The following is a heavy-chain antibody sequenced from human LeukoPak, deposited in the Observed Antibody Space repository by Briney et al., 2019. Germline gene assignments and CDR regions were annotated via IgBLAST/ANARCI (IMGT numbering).Heavy chain of an antibody. CDR3: ARGCGWLKDH. D-gene: IGHD6-19*01. J-gene: IGHJ4*02. V-gene: IGHV3-7*01. CDR1: GFTFSNYW. CDR2: IKQDGSDR. Sequence: GGSLRLSCAASGFTFSNYWMNWVRQAPGKGLEWVANIKQDGSDRNYVDSVEVRFTISRDNAKNSLYLQMSSLRPEDTAVYYCARGCGWLKDHWGQGTLVTVSS.